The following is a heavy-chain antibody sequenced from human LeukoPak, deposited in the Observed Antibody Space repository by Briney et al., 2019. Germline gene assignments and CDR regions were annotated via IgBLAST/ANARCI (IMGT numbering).Heavy chain of an antibody. J-gene: IGHJ4*02. V-gene: IGHV4-34*01. D-gene: IGHD2-15*01. CDR2: INHSGST. CDR1: GGSFSGYY. CDR3: ARGRGLGGY. Sequence: SETLSLTCAVYGGSFSGYYWSWIRQPPGKELEWIGEINHSGSTNYNPSLKSRVTISVDTSKNQFSLKLSSVTAADTAVYYCARGRGLGGYWGQGTLVTVSS.